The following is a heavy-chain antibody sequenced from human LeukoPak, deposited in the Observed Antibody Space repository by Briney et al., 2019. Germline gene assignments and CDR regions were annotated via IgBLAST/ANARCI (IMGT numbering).Heavy chain of an antibody. Sequence: GGSLRLSCAASGFTFSNYAMSWVRQAPGRGLEWVSAISGSSGLTYYADSVKGRFTISRDNSKNTLFLQMNSLSAEDTAVYYCARRGESASYGDYRFDYWGQGTLVTVSS. CDR1: GFTFSNYA. CDR3: ARRGESASYGDYRFDY. D-gene: IGHD4-17*01. J-gene: IGHJ4*02. CDR2: ISGSSGLT. V-gene: IGHV3-23*01.